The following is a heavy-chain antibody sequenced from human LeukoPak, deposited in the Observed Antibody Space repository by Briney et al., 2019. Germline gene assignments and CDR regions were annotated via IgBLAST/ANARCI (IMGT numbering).Heavy chain of an antibody. V-gene: IGHV4-31*03. D-gene: IGHD3-16*01. Sequence: PSETLSLTCTVSGGSISSGGYYWSWIRQHPGKGLEWIGYIYYSGSTYYNPSLKSRVTISVDTSKNQFSLKLSSVTAADTAVYYCARDSLRGAFDIWGQGTMVTVSS. J-gene: IGHJ3*02. CDR3: ARDSLRGAFDI. CDR2: IYYSGST. CDR1: GGSISSGGYY.